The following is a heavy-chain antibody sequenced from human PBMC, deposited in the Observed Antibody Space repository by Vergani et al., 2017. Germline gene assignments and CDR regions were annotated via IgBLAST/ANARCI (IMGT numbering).Heavy chain of an antibody. CDR3: ASGKYYSDSTSHFRGRYVDV. D-gene: IGHD3-16*01. CDR1: GDSIISRSYY. CDR2: IYNSGNG. Sequence: QMQLQESGPGLVKASETLSLTCTVSGDSIISRSYYWGWIRQPPGKGLEWIGSIYNSGNGDSSSSLKSRVTISADTSKNQFSLRLTSVTAADTAVYYCASGKYYSDSTSHFRGRYVDVWGRGPLVTVPS. V-gene: IGHV4-39*01. J-gene: IGHJ2*01.